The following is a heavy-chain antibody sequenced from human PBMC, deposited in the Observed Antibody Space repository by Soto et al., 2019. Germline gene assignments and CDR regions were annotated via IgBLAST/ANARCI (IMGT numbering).Heavy chain of an antibody. V-gene: IGHV3-23*01. CDR2: LSDSGGST. CDR1: GFTFSSYG. CDR3: AKDGGGHSYGFDY. Sequence: EVQLLESGGGLVQPGGSLRLSCAASGFTFSSYGMTWVRQAPGKGLEWVSSLSDSGGSTYYVDSVKGRFTISSDNSRNTLYLQMNSLRAEDTAVYYFAKDGGGHSYGFDYWGQGTLVTVSS. D-gene: IGHD5-18*01. J-gene: IGHJ4*02.